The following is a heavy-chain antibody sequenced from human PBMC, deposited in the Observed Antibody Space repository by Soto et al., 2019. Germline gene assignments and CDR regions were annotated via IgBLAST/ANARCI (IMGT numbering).Heavy chain of an antibody. D-gene: IGHD3-9*01. CDR2: MNPNSGNT. J-gene: IGHJ4*02. CDR1: GYTFTSYD. Sequence: GASVKVSCKASGYTFTSYDINWVRQATGQGLEWMGWMNPNSGNTGYAQKFQGRVTMTRNTSISTAYMELSSLRSEDTAVYYCAAAAYYDILTGDFDSWGQGTLVTVAS. CDR3: AAAAYYDILTGDFDS. V-gene: IGHV1-8*01.